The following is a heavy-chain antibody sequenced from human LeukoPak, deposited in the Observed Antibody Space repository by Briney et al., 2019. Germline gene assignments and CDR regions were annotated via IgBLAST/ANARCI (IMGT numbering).Heavy chain of an antibody. CDR2: IHTSGDT. V-gene: IGHV3-53*01. J-gene: IGHJ5*02. D-gene: IGHD4-17*01. CDR3: IVFGDSNH. Sequence: GGSLRLSCAASGLTGSHSYVSWVRQAPGKGLEWVSAIHTSGDTCYADSVKGRFTISRDTSKNTLYLQINSLRVEDTAVYYCIVFGDSNHWGQGTLVTVSS. CDR1: GLTGSHSY.